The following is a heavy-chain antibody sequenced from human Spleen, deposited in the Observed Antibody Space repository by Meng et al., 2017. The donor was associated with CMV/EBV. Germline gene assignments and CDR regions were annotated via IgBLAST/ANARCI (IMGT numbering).Heavy chain of an antibody. J-gene: IGHJ3*02. Sequence: SVKVSCKASGGTFSSYAISWVRQAPGQGLEWMGGIIPILGIANYAQKSQGRVTITADKSTSTAYMELSSLRSEDTAVYYCAHQMGSTSAIGAFDIWGQGTMVTVSS. V-gene: IGHV1-69*10. CDR2: IIPILGIA. CDR3: AHQMGSTSAIGAFDI. D-gene: IGHD2-2*01. CDR1: GGTFSSYA.